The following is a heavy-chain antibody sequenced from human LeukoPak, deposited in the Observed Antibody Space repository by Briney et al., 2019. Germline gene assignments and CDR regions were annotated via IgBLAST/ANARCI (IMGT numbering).Heavy chain of an antibody. V-gene: IGHV4-4*07. CDR2: IYTSGST. J-gene: IGHJ4*02. CDR1: GGSFSIYY. CDR3: ARVTGYMIEDYFDY. Sequence: SETLSLTCTVSGGSFSIYYWTWIRQPAGKGLEWIGRIYTSGSTNYNPSLKSRVTISVDTSKNQFSLKLSSVTAADTAVYYCARVTGYMIEDYFDYWGQGTLVTVSS. D-gene: IGHD3-22*01.